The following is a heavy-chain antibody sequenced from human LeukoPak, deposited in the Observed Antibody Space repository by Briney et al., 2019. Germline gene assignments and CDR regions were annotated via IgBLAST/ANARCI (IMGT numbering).Heavy chain of an antibody. CDR2: INRDGTNT. CDR3: ARDSPEGYCTNGVCSFDY. Sequence: HPGGSLRLSCAASGFTFSSYWMHSVRQAPGKGLGWVSRINRDGTNTTYAASVKGRFTISRDNAKNTLYLQMNSLRAEDTAVYYCARDSPEGYCTNGVCSFDYWGQGTLVTVSS. D-gene: IGHD2-8*01. V-gene: IGHV3-74*01. CDR1: GFTFSSYW. J-gene: IGHJ4*02.